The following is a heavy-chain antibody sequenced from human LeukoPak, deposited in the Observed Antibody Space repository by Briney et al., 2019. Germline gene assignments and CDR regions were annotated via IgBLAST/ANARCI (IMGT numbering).Heavy chain of an antibody. CDR1: GFTFRNYA. Sequence: GSLRLSCAATGFTFRNYAMSWVRQAPGKGLEWVSVIYSGGSTYYADSVRGRFTISRDNSKNTLYLQITSLRAEDTAVYYCARLNLNRGVTSYYNYYMDVWGKGTTVTISS. CDR2: IYSGGST. D-gene: IGHD2-21*02. V-gene: IGHV3-66*04. J-gene: IGHJ6*03. CDR3: ARLNLNRGVTSYYNYYMDV.